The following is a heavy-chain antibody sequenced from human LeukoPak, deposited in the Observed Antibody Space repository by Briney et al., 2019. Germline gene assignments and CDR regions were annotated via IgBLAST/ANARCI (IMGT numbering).Heavy chain of an antibody. CDR1: GFRFSDSW. Sequence: GGSLRLSCAASGFRFSDSWMSWVRQAPGQGLEWVANIKQDGNEKYYVDSVKGRFTISRDNAKNSLYLQMNSLRAEDTAVYYCANRIAAAGPDYWGQGTLVTVSS. CDR2: IKQDGNEK. CDR3: ANRIAAAGPDY. J-gene: IGHJ4*02. D-gene: IGHD6-13*01. V-gene: IGHV3-7*01.